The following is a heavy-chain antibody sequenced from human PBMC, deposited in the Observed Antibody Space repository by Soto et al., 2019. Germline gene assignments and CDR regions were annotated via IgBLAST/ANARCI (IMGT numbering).Heavy chain of an antibody. CDR1: GGSISSGNYY. Sequence: QVQLQESGPGLVKPSQTLSLTCTVSGGSISSGNYYWSWIRQPPGKGLEWIGFISYSGSTYYNASLKSRVTISVAMSKNQFSLNLNSVTAAETAVYYCATMGTPATGLYYFDYWGQGTLVTVSS. V-gene: IGHV4-30-4*01. CDR3: ATMGTPATGLYYFDY. J-gene: IGHJ4*02. CDR2: ISYSGST. D-gene: IGHD1-7*01.